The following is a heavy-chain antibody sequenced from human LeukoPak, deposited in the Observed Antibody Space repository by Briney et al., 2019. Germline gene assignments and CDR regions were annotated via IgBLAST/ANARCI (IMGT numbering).Heavy chain of an antibody. CDR2: IIPIFATA. D-gene: IGHD6-13*01. V-gene: IGHV1-69*01. J-gene: IGHJ6*02. CDR1: GGTFSSYA. Sequence: GASVKVSCKASGGTFSSYAISWVRQAPGQGLEWMGGIIPIFATANYAQKFQGRVTITADVSTSTAYMELSSLRSEDTAVYYCASTPIVAAGTDYYYYGMDVWGQGTTVTVSS. CDR3: ASTPIVAAGTDYYYYGMDV.